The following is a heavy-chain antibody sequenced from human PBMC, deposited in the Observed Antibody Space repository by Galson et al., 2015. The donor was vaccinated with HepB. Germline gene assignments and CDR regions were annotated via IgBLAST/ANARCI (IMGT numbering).Heavy chain of an antibody. D-gene: IGHD3-9*01. CDR1: GGSFSGYY. CDR3: ARGGPEVDYDILTGYYPYYYYGMDV. CDR2: INHSGST. J-gene: IGHJ6*02. V-gene: IGHV4-34*01. Sequence: LSLTCAVYGGSFSGYYWSWIRQPPGKGLEWIGEINHSGSTNYNPSLKSRVTISVDTSKNQFSLKLSSVTAADTAVYYCARGGPEVDYDILTGYYPYYYYGMDVWGQGTTVTVSS.